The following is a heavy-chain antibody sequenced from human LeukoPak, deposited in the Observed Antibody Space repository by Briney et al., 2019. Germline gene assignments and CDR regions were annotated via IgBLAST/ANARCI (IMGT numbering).Heavy chain of an antibody. Sequence: GGSLRLSCAASGFTFTTYSMNWVRQAPGKGLEWVSYISSSSRTIYYADSVKGRFTISRDNAKNSLYLQMNSLRAEDTAVYYCARDFHGDYGFDYWGQGTLVTVSS. CDR3: ARDFHGDYGFDY. J-gene: IGHJ4*02. CDR1: GFTFTTYS. CDR2: ISSSSRTI. D-gene: IGHD4-17*01. V-gene: IGHV3-48*01.